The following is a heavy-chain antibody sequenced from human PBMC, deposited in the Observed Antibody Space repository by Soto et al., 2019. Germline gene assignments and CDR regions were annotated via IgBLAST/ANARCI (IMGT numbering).Heavy chain of an antibody. CDR3: AREDPFKVGATSGFDY. CDR1: GFTFSSYA. CDR2: ISYDGSNK. Sequence: PGGSLRLSCAASGFTFSSYAMHWVRQAPGKGLEWVAVISYDGSNKYYADSVKGRFTISRDNSKNTLYLQMNSLRAEDTAVYYCAREDPFKVGATSGFDYWGQGTLVTVSS. J-gene: IGHJ4*02. V-gene: IGHV3-30-3*01. D-gene: IGHD1-26*01.